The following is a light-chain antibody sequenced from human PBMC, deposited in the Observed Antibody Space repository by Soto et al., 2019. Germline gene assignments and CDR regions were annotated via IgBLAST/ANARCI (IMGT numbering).Light chain of an antibody. CDR3: SSYTSSSTPRV. Sequence: QSALTQPASVSGSPGQSITISCTGTSSDVGGYNYVSWYQQHPGKAPKLMIYEVSNRPSGVSNRFSGSKSGNTAPLTISGLQAEDEADYYCSSYTSSSTPRVFGTGTKLTVL. J-gene: IGLJ1*01. V-gene: IGLV2-14*01. CDR1: SSDVGGYNY. CDR2: EVS.